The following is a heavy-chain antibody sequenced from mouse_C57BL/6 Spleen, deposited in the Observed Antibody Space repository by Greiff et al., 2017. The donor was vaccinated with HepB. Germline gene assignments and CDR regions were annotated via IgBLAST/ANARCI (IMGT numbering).Heavy chain of an antibody. J-gene: IGHJ2*01. D-gene: IGHD1-3*01. CDR2: ISDGGSYT. CDR1: GFTFSSYA. Sequence: EVMLVESGGGLVKPGGSLKLSCAASGFTFSSYAMSWVRQTPEKRLEWVATISDGGSYTYYPDNVKGRFTISRDNAKNNLYLQMSNLKSEDTAMYYCARGGNGISGYFDYWGHSTTLTVSS. CDR3: ARGGNGISGYFDY. V-gene: IGHV5-4*03.